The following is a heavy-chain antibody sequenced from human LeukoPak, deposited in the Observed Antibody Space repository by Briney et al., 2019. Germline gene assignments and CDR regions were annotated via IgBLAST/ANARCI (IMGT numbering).Heavy chain of an antibody. Sequence: PGGSLRLSCAASGFRFINYWMSWVRQAPGKGLEWVANIKQDGSEKDYVDSMKGRFTISRDNAKNSVYLQVSSLRAEDTAVYYCARIGYRSSSFDYWGRGTLVTVSS. CDR1: GFRFINYW. CDR2: IKQDGSEK. V-gene: IGHV3-7*01. D-gene: IGHD6-13*01. J-gene: IGHJ4*02. CDR3: ARIGYRSSSFDY.